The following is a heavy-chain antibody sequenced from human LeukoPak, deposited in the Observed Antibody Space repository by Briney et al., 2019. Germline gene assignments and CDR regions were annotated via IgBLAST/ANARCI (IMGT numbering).Heavy chain of an antibody. Sequence: AXVXXXCKXXGYTFTCYYMHWVRQAPGQGLEWTGWINPNSGGTNYAQKFQGRVTMTRDTSISTAYMELSRLRSDDTAVYYCARLGFDYWGQGTLVTVSS. CDR3: ARLGFDY. V-gene: IGHV1-2*02. CDR2: INPNSGGT. CDR1: GYTFTCYY. D-gene: IGHD3-16*01. J-gene: IGHJ4*02.